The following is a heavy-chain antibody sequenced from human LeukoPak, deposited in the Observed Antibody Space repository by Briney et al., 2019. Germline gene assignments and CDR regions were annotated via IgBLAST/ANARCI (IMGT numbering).Heavy chain of an antibody. CDR1: GYTFTGYY. J-gene: IGHJ4*02. V-gene: IGHV1-2*02. D-gene: IGHD5-24*01. CDR2: INPNSGGT. Sequence: GASVKVSCKASGYTFTGYYMHWVRQAPGQGLEWMGWINPNSGGTNYAQKFQGRVTMTRDTSISTAYMELSRLRSDDTAVYYCARDPGSRVEMATFTSDDYWGQGTLVTVSS. CDR3: ARDPGSRVEMATFTSDDY.